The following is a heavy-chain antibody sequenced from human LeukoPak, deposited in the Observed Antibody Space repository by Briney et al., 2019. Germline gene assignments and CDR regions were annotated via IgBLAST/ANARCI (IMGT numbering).Heavy chain of an antibody. Sequence: GGSLRLSCAASGFTFSNYWMTWVRQAPGQGLEWVANIKQDGSDKYFLDSVKCRFTISRDNAKNSLYLQMNSLRAEDTAVYYCATYGGRSVAFDIWGQGTMVTVSS. V-gene: IGHV3-7*01. J-gene: IGHJ3*02. D-gene: IGHD3-16*01. CDR2: IKQDGSDK. CDR1: GFTFSNYW. CDR3: ATYGGRSVAFDI.